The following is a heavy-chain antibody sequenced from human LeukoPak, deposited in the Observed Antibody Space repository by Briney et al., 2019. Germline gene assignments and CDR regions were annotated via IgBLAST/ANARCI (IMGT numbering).Heavy chain of an antibody. V-gene: IGHV3-23*01. J-gene: IGHJ3*02. D-gene: IGHD3-22*01. Sequence: PAGSLRLSCAASGFTFSSYAMSWVRQAPGKGLEWVSAISGSGGSTYYADSVKGRFTISRDNSKNTLYLQMNSLRAEDTAVYYCAKEYDCSGYAYCDAFDISGQGKIVTVSS. CDR2: ISGSGGST. CDR1: GFTFSSYA. CDR3: AKEYDCSGYAYCDAFDI.